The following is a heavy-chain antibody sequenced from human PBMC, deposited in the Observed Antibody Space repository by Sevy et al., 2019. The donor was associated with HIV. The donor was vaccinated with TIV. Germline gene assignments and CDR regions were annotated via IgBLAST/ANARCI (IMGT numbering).Heavy chain of an antibody. J-gene: IGHJ4*02. CDR1: GFTFSNYA. D-gene: IGHD6-13*01. CDR2: ISSNGYST. CDR3: AKDLEECSASAGDNFDY. Sequence: GGSLRVSCTASGFTFSNYAMSWVRQAPGKGLEWVSAISSNGYSTYYIDSVRGRFSISRDNSKNTVYLQMTRLRAEDTAVYFCAKDLEECSASAGDNFDYWGQGTLVTVSS. V-gene: IGHV3-23*01.